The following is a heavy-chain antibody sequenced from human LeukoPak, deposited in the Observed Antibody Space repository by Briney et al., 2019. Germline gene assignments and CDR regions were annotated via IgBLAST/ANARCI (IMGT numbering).Heavy chain of an antibody. CDR1: SYTFTTYY. D-gene: IGHD1-26*01. CDR3: ARDEGITVGATDY. J-gene: IGHJ4*02. Sequence: ASVKVSCKASSYTFTTYYFHWVRQAPGQGLEWMGIITPTAGTTTYAQKFQGRVTMTRDTSISTAYMELSRLRSDDTAVYYCARDEGITVGATDYWGQGTLVTVSS. V-gene: IGHV1-46*01. CDR2: ITPTAGTT.